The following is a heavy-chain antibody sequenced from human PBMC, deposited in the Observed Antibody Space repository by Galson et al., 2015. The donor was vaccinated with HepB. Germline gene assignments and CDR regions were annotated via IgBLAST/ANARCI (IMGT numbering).Heavy chain of an antibody. CDR1: GYTFTRNG. Sequence: SVKVSCKASGYTFTRNGISWVRQAPGQGLEWMGWISTNSGNTYYAQKFQDRLIMTTERSTSTAYMELRSLTSDDTAVYYCVKDRERGIQLWFHRGFADYWGQGTPVTVSS. CDR3: VKDRERGIQLWFHRGFADY. J-gene: IGHJ4*02. V-gene: IGHV1-18*01. CDR2: ISTNSGNT. D-gene: IGHD5-18*01.